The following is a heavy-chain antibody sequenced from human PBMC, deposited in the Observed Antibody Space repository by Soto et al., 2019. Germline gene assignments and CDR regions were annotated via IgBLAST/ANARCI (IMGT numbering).Heavy chain of an antibody. CDR2: IYYSGST. CDR1: GGSISSISYY. Sequence: TLSLTCTVSGGSISSISYYWGWIRQPPGKGLEWIGSIYYSGSTYYNPSLKSRVTISVDTSKNQFSLKLSSVTAADTAVYYCASSGWWYFDYWGQGTLVTVSS. CDR3: ASSGWWYFDY. D-gene: IGHD6-19*01. J-gene: IGHJ4*02. V-gene: IGHV4-39*01.